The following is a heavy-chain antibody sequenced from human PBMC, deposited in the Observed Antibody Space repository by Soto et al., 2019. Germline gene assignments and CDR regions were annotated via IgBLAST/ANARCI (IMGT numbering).Heavy chain of an antibody. CDR2: IIPIFGTA. CDR1: GGTFSSYA. Sequence: SVKVSCKASGGTFSSYAISWVRQAPGQGLEWMGGIIPIFGTANYAQKFQGRVTITADESTSTAYMELSSLRSEDTAVYYRARGPYDSSPFDYWGQGTLVTVSS. CDR3: ARGPYDSSPFDY. J-gene: IGHJ4*02. V-gene: IGHV1-69*13. D-gene: IGHD3-22*01.